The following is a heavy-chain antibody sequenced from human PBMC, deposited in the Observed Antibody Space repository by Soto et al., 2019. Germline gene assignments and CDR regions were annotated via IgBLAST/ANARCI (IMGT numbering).Heavy chain of an antibody. Sequence: GESLKISCKGSGYSFTSYWIGWVRQMPGKGLEWMGIIYPGDSDTRYSPSFQGQVTISADKSISTAYLQWSSLKASDTAMYYCASSADYYYGSGSLLGYWGQGTLVTVSS. V-gene: IGHV5-51*01. CDR2: IYPGDSDT. CDR3: ASSADYYYGSGSLLGY. CDR1: GYSFTSYW. J-gene: IGHJ4*02. D-gene: IGHD3-10*01.